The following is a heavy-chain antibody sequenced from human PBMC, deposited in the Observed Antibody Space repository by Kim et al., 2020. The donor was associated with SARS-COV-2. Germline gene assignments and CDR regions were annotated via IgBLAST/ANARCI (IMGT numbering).Heavy chain of an antibody. Sequence: SETLSLTCTVSGCSFSSSSYYWGWIRQPPGKGLEWIVSFYYSGSTYYNPALKSRVTISVDTSKNQFSLKLSSVTAADTAVYYCARDIRGALRGIVVVLAATFAAWGQGTLVTVSS. J-gene: IGHJ5*02. CDR2: FYYSGST. CDR1: GCSFSSSSYY. CDR3: ARDIRGALRGIVVVLAATFAA. D-gene: IGHD2-2*01. V-gene: IGHV4-39*02.